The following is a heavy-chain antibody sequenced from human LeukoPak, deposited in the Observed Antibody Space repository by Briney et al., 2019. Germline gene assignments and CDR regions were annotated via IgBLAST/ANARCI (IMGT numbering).Heavy chain of an antibody. CDR2: ISRSSNYI. CDR3: ARGSIVVRGVSPAGDY. CDR1: GFTFSSYT. Sequence: PGGSLRLSCAASGFTFSSYTMKWVRQAPGKGLEWVSSISRSSNYIYYADSIKGRFTISRDNVKNSLDLQMHSLRAEDTAVYYCARGSIVVRGVSPAGDYWGQGTLVTVSS. D-gene: IGHD3-10*01. V-gene: IGHV3-21*01. J-gene: IGHJ4*02.